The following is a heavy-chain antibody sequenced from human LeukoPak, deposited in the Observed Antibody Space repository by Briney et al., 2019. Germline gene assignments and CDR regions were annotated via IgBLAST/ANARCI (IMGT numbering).Heavy chain of an antibody. CDR2: INDDGSDT. CDR1: GFTFKLYW. Sequence: SGGSLRLSCAVSGFTFKLYWMHWVRQAPGKGPVWVSRINDDGSDTTYADSVKGRFTISRDDTKNMLFLQMNSLRAEDTAVYYCAREGYSGYDYMYIDYWGQGTLVTVSS. J-gene: IGHJ4*02. D-gene: IGHD5-12*01. V-gene: IGHV3-74*01. CDR3: AREGYSGYDYMYIDY.